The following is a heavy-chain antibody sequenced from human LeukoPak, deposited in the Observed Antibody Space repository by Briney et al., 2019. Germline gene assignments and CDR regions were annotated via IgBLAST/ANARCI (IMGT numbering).Heavy chain of an antibody. CDR2: IYHSGST. CDR3: ARGTTMVRGVISAFDY. V-gene: IGHV4-30-2*01. J-gene: IGHJ4*02. CDR1: GGSISSGGYS. Sequence: SQTLSLTCAVSGGSISSGGYSWSWLRQPPGKGLEWIGYIYHSGSTYYNPSLKSRVTISVDRSKNQFSLKLSSVTAADTAVYYCARGTTMVRGVISAFDYWGQGTLVTVSS. D-gene: IGHD3-10*01.